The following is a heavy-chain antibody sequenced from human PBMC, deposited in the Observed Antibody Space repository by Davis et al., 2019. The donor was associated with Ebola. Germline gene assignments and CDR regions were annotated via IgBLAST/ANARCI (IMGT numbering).Heavy chain of an antibody. CDR2: IIPIFGTA. J-gene: IGHJ6*03. CDR3: ARDRGPRYCSSTSCYGAGYYYMDV. V-gene: IGHV1-69*05. CDR1: GGTFSSYA. Sequence: SVKVSCKASGGTFSSYAISWVRQAPGQGLEWMGGIIPIFGTANYAQKLQGRVTVTTDTSTSTVYMELSSLRSEDTAVYYCARDRGPRYCSSTSCYGAGYYYMDVWGKGTTVTVSS. D-gene: IGHD2-2*01.